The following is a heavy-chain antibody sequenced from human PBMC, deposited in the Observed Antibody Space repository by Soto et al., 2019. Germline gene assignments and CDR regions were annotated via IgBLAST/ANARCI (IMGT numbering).Heavy chain of an antibody. CDR3: ARMASAGTLNWFDP. D-gene: IGHD6-13*01. V-gene: IGHV1-8*02. CDR1: GYTFINLD. CDR2: MNPGSGKT. Sequence: ASVKVSCKASGYTFINLDISWVRQATGQGLEWMGWMNPGSGKTGYANKFQGRVTMTRDASTGTAHLELSSLTSEDTAVYYCARMASAGTLNWFDPWGQGTLVTVSS. J-gene: IGHJ5*02.